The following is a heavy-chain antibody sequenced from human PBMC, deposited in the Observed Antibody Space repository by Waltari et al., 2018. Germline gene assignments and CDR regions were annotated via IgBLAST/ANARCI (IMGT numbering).Heavy chain of an antibody. J-gene: IGHJ4*02. Sequence: QVQLVQSGAEVKKPGASVKVSCKASGYTFTGYYMYWVRQAPGQGLEWMGRINPNSGGTNYAQNFQGGVTMTRDTSISTAYMGLSRLRSDYTAVYYCARTGRARPFVVDYWGQGTLVTVSS. CDR3: ARTGRARPFVVDY. CDR1: GYTFTGYY. V-gene: IGHV1-2*06. D-gene: IGHD6-6*01. CDR2: INPNSGGT.